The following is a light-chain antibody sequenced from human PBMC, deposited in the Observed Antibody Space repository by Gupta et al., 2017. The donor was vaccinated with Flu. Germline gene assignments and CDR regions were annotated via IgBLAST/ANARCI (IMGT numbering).Light chain of an antibody. Sequence: TLSVSPGDRVTISCSAFQSVSSYIPWSKQNRVQTRTLLIYDGSYHATGIAARFRGSGVVTDFNFTITSLEHEDFAIYSCQQRNYRRAIFTFGHGTKVDIK. CDR1: QSVSSY. CDR2: DGS. V-gene: IGKV3-11*01. CDR3: QQRNYRRAIFT. J-gene: IGKJ3*01.